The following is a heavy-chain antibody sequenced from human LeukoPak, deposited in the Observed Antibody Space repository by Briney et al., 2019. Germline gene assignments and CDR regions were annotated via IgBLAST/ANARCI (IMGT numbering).Heavy chain of an antibody. J-gene: IGHJ4*02. V-gene: IGHV4-59*01. CDR2: VYYSGSI. D-gene: IGHD3-16*02. CDR1: GGSISSFY. CDR3: ARYVWGSYPTFEDY. Sequence: SETLSLTCGVSGGSISSFYWSWIRQPPGKGLEWIGYVYYSGSINYNPSLKSRVTISADTSKNQFSLKLTSVTAADMAVYYCARYVWGSYPTFEDYWGQGTLVTVSS.